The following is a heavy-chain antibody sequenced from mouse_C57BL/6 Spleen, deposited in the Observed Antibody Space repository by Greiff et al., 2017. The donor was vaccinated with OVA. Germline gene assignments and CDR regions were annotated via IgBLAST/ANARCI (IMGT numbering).Heavy chain of an antibody. J-gene: IGHJ4*01. D-gene: IGHD1-1*01. V-gene: IGHV5-9-1*02. CDR3: TRFYYTDAMDY. CDR1: GFTFSSYA. CDR2: ISSGGDYI. Sequence: EVKLVESGEGLVKPGGSLKLSCAASGFTFSSYAMSWVRQTPEKRLEWVAYISSGGDYIYYADTVKGRFTISRDNARNTLCLQMSSLKSEDTAMYYCTRFYYTDAMDYWGQGTSVTVSS.